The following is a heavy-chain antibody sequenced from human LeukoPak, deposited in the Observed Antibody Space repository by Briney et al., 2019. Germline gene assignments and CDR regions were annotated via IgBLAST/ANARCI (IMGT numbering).Heavy chain of an antibody. CDR1: GYTFTGYY. J-gene: IGHJ4*02. CDR3: ARGRDSSGYYSSFDN. V-gene: IGHV1-46*01. D-gene: IGHD3-22*01. Sequence: ASVKVSCKASGYTFTGYYMHWVRQAPGQGLEWMAIINPRGGSTTYAQKFQGRVTMTRDTSTSTVYMELSSLRSEDTAVYYCARGRDSSGYYSSFDNWGQGTLVTVSS. CDR2: INPRGGST.